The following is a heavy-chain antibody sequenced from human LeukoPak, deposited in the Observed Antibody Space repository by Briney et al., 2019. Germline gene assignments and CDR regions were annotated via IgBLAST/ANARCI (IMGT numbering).Heavy chain of an antibody. Sequence: PGGSLRLSCAASGFTFSSYAMHWVRQAPGKGLEWIGEINHSGSTNYNPSLKSRVTISVDTSKNQFSLKLSSVTAADTAVYYCARGGLLRGLTGTHGTDNYAQFFFDYWGQGTLVTVSS. CDR1: GFTFSSYA. J-gene: IGHJ4*02. V-gene: IGHV4-34*01. CDR3: ARGGLLRGLTGTHGTDNYAQFFFDY. D-gene: IGHD1-20*01. CDR2: INHSGST.